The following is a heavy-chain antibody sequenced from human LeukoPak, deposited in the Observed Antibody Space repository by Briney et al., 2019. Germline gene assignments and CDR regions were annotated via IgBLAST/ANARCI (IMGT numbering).Heavy chain of an antibody. CDR2: IYSGGST. V-gene: IGHV3-53*01. J-gene: IGHJ3*02. CDR3: ARALGRVRGVMYAFDI. Sequence: GGSLRLSCAASGFTVSSNYMSWVRQAPGKGLEWVSVIYSGGSTYYADSVKGRFTISRDNSKNTLYLQMNSLRAEDTAVYYCARALGRVRGVMYAFDIWGQGTMVTVSS. D-gene: IGHD3-10*01. CDR1: GFTVSSNY.